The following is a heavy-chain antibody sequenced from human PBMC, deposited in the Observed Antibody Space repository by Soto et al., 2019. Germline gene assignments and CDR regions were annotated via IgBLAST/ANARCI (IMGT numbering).Heavy chain of an antibody. CDR3: VTAGDSYGYRGSYYFDY. Sequence: QVQLVQSAAEVKKPGASVKVSCKASGYTFTNYGISWVRQAPGQGLEWVGWIGAYNGNTDYAQKFQGRVTMTADTSTSTAYMELRSLRSDDTALYCCVTAGDSYGYRGSYYFDYWGQGPLVTVSS. CDR2: IGAYNGNT. D-gene: IGHD3-16*01. J-gene: IGHJ4*02. CDR1: GYTFTNYG. V-gene: IGHV1-18*01.